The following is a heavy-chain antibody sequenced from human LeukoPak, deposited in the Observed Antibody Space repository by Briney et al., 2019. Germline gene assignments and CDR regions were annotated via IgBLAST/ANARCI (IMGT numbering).Heavy chain of an antibody. CDR2: ISDYT. D-gene: IGHD1-1*01. V-gene: IGHV3-23*01. CDR3: AKAQAPTGRNLFDP. J-gene: IGHJ5*02. Sequence: GGSLRLSCAASGFTFSSFAMSWVRQAPGKGLEWVSSISDYTYYSGSVKGRFTISRDNSKNTLYLQMDSLRTEDTAIYYCAKAQAPTGRNLFDPWGQGTLVTVSS. CDR1: GFTFSSFA.